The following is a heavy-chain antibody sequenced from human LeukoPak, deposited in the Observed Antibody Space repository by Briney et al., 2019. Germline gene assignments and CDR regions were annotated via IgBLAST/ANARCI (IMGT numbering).Heavy chain of an antibody. Sequence: VASVKVSCKASGGTFSSYAISWVRQAPGQGLEWMGRIIPIFGTANYAQKFQGRVTITTDESTSTAYMELSSLRSEDTAVYYCARSIAVAAPFDYWGQGTLVTVSS. V-gene: IGHV1-69*05. CDR2: IIPIFGTA. CDR1: GGTFSSYA. J-gene: IGHJ4*02. CDR3: ARSIAVAAPFDY. D-gene: IGHD6-19*01.